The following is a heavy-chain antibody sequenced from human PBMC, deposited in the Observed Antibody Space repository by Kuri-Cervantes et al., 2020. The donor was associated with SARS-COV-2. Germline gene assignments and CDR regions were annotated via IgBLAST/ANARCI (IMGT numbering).Heavy chain of an antibody. V-gene: IGHV4-39*07. J-gene: IGHJ5*02. Sequence: GSLRLSCTVSGGSISSSSYYWSWIRQPPGKGLEWIGEINHSGSTNYNPSLKSRVTISVDTSKNQFSLKLSSVTAADTAVYYCAREGQDPGELLRWFDPWGHGTLVTVSS. CDR1: GGSISSSSYY. D-gene: IGHD3-10*01. CDR2: INHSGST. CDR3: AREGQDPGELLRWFDP.